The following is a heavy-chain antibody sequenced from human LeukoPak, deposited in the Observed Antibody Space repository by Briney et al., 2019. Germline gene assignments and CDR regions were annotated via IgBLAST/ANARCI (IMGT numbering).Heavy chain of an antibody. CDR3: ASLRGYSTPMDV. CDR1: GFTFSDCY. J-gene: IGHJ6*02. V-gene: IGHV3-11*01. Sequence: GGSLRLSCAASGFTFSDCYMSWIRQAPGKGLEWVSYISSSGSTIYYADSVKGRFTISRDNAKNSLHLQMNSLRAEDTAVYYCASLRGYSTPMDVWGQGTTVTVSS. CDR2: ISSSGSTI. D-gene: IGHD3-3*01.